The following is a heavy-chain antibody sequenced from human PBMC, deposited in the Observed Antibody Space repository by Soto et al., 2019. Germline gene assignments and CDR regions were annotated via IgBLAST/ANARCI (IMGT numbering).Heavy chain of an antibody. CDR1: GFTFNSYS. D-gene: IGHD3-16*01. CDR2: ISTVGTYI. V-gene: IGHV3-21*01. CDR3: ATDRGNGMYV. Sequence: EVQLVESGGGLVKPGGSLRLSCAASGFTFNSYSMNWVRQPPGKGLEWVSSISTVGTYIYYADSVKGRFTVSRDNAKNSLYLQMNGLRGEDTAVYYCATDRGNGMYVWGQGTTVTVSS. J-gene: IGHJ6*02.